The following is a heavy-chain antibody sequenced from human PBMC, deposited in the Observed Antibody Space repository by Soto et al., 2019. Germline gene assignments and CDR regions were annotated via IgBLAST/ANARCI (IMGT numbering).Heavy chain of an antibody. CDR3: ARDGSTSWYSYDYHGMDV. D-gene: IGHD5-18*01. CDR1: GFTFRTYW. CDR2: INLDGSEK. J-gene: IGHJ6*02. Sequence: EVQLVESGGGLVQPGGSLRLSCAASGFTFRTYWLSWVRQVPGKGLEWVANINLDGSEKNYVDSVKGRFTISRDNARNSLYLPMGSPRAEGTGLFYCARDGSTSWYSYDYHGMDVWGQGTTVTVSS. V-gene: IGHV3-7*05.